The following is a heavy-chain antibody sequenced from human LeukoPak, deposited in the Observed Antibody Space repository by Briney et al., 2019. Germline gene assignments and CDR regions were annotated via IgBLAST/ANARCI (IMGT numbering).Heavy chain of an antibody. CDR3: TRGQDAFKTGY. D-gene: IGHD5-24*01. V-gene: IGHV4-31*03. Sequence: SETLSLTCTVSGDSLTIGYYYWTWIRQHPGKGLEWIGYIHPSGNTDYNPSLKSRVTMSLDTSQNQFSLKLTSVTAADTAIYYCTRGQDAFKTGYWGQGTLVTVSS. J-gene: IGHJ4*02. CDR1: GDSLTIGYYY. CDR2: IHPSGNT.